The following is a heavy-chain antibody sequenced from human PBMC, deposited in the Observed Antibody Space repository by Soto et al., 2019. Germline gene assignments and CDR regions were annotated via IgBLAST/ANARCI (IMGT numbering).Heavy chain of an antibody. J-gene: IGHJ5*02. CDR3: ARDRLGVVVPAAPNWFDP. CDR1: GFTFSSYG. V-gene: IGHV3-33*01. Sequence: GGSLRLSCAASGFTFSSYGMHWVRQAPGKGLEWVAVIWYDGSNKYYADSVKGRFTISRDNSKNTLYLQMNSLRAEDTAVYYCARDRLGVVVPAAPNWFDPWGQGTLVTVSS. D-gene: IGHD2-2*01. CDR2: IWYDGSNK.